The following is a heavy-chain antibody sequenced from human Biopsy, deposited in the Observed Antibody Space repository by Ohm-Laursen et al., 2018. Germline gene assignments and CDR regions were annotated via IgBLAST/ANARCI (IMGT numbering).Heavy chain of an antibody. V-gene: IGHV2-5*02. CDR1: GFSLSTSGVG. CDR3: ARRGSLQLKNGFDP. CDR2: IYWDDDK. Sequence: PTQTLPLTCTFSGFSLSTSGVGEGWIRQPPGKAQEWLALIYWDDDKRYSPSLKSRLTITKDTSKKQVVLTMTNMDPVDTPTYYCARRGSLQLKNGFDPWGQGTLVTVSS. J-gene: IGHJ5*02.